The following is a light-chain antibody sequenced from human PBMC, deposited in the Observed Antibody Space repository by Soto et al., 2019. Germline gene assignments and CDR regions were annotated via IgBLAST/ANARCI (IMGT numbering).Light chain of an antibody. J-gene: IGKJ1*01. CDR3: QQYDYSRT. Sequence: DIQMIQSPSTLSASVGDTVTITCRASQSVSDSLAWYQVKPGEAPKLLIFDVSNLETEVPSRFSGSGSGTEFSLTIRGLQPDDFATYYCQQYDYSRTFGQGTKV. CDR1: QSVSDS. V-gene: IGKV1-5*01. CDR2: DVS.